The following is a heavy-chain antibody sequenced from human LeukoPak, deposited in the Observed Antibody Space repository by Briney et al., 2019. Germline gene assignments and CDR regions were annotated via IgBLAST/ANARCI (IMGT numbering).Heavy chain of an antibody. CDR2: INPNSGGT. Sequence: RASVEVSCKASGYTFTGHYTHWVRPAPGQGLEWVGWINPNSGGTNYAQKFQSRDTMTRDTSISTAYMELSRLRSDDTAVYYCARETLTYYYDSSGYSTFLDYWGEGTLVTVSS. CDR3: ARETLTYYYDSSGYSTFLDY. CDR1: GYTFTGHY. J-gene: IGHJ4*02. D-gene: IGHD3-22*01. V-gene: IGHV1-2*02.